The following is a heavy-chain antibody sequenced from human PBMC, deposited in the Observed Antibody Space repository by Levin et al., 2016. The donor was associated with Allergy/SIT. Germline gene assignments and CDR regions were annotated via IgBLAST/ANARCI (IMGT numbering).Heavy chain of an antibody. Sequence: WIRQPPGKGLEWIGYIYYSGSTYYNPSLKSRVTISVDTSKNQFSLKLSSVTAADTAVYYCARERFDELTRMDVWGQGTTVTVSS. CDR2: IYYSGST. CDR3: ARERFDELTRMDV. D-gene: IGHD3-9*01. V-gene: IGHV4-31*02. J-gene: IGHJ6*02.